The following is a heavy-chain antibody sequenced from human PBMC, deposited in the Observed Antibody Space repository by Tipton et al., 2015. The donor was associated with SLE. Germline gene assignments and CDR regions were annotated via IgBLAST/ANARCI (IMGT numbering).Heavy chain of an antibody. CDR1: GVTFSRFA. D-gene: IGHD4-17*01. V-gene: IGHV3-23*01. Sequence: SGVTFSRFAMSWVRQAPGKGLEWVSSITGSGGSTYYADSVKGRFTISRDNSKNTLYMQMNSLRAEDTAVYYCAKPAVTLVFDYWGQGTLVTVSS. CDR3: AKPAVTLVFDY. J-gene: IGHJ4*02. CDR2: ITGSGGST.